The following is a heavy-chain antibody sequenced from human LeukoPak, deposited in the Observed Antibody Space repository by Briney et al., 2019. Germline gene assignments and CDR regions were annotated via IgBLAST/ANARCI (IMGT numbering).Heavy chain of an antibody. J-gene: IGHJ2*01. V-gene: IGHV3-23*01. CDR2: ISGSGGST. Sequence: ETLSLTCTVSGGSITSYYWSWIRQPPGKGLEWVSAISGSGGSTYYADSVKGRFTIYRGDAENSVHLQMSSLTAGDTAVYFCAREPPTPGYWHFDLWGRGTLVTVSS. D-gene: IGHD2-15*01. CDR3: AREPPTPGYWHFDL. CDR1: GGSITSYY.